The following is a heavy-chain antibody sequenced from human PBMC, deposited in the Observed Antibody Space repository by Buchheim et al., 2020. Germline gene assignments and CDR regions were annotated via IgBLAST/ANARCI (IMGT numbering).Heavy chain of an antibody. V-gene: IGHV3-66*01. CDR3: ARGDSYYYDSGGYFYFFDY. J-gene: IGHJ4*02. CDR1: GFTVSSNY. D-gene: IGHD3-22*01. CDR2: IYSGGST. Sequence: EVQLVESGGGLVQPGGSLRLSCAASGFTVSSNYMTWVRQAPGKGLEWVSVIYSGGSTHYPDSVKGRFTISRDHSKNSLYLQMNSLRAEDTAVYYCARGDSYYYDSGGYFYFFDYWGQGTL.